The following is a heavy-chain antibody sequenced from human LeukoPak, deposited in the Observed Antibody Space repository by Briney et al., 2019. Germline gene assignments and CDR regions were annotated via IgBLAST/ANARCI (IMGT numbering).Heavy chain of an antibody. D-gene: IGHD6-6*01. CDR1: GGSFSGYY. CDR3: ARVSSREPYGMDV. J-gene: IGHJ6*02. Sequence: PSETLSLTCAVYGGSFSGYYWSWIRQPPGKGLEWIGYIYYSGSTNYNPSLKSRVTISVDTSKNQFSLKLSSVTAADTAVYYCARVSSREPYGMDVWGQGTTVTVSS. CDR2: IYYSGST. V-gene: IGHV4-59*01.